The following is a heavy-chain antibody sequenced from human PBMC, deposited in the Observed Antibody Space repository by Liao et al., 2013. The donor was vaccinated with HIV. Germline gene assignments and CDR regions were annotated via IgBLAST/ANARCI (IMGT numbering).Heavy chain of an antibody. D-gene: IGHD3-22*01. Sequence: QVQLQQWGAGLLKPSETLSLTCAVYGGSFSGYYWSWIRQSPGKGLEWIGEINHSGRTNYSPSLKSRVTISVDTSKNQFSLRLSSLTAADTAVYYCARRRGYYDSSGPRRAFDIWGHGTMVTVSS. CDR1: GGSFSGYY. J-gene: IGHJ3*02. CDR2: INHSGRT. CDR3: ARRRGYYDSSGPRRAFDI. V-gene: IGHV4-34*01.